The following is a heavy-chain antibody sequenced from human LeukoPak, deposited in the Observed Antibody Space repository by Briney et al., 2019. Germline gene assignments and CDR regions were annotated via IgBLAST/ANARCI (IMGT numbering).Heavy chain of an antibody. Sequence: GGSLRLSCAASGFTFSSHAMSWVRQAPGKGLEWVSAISGSGGSTYYADSVKGRFTISRDNSKNTLYLQMNSLRAEDTAVYYCAKLAWQQLVRSPFDYWGQGTLFTVSS. CDR3: AKLAWQQLVRSPFDY. J-gene: IGHJ4*02. CDR1: GFTFSSHA. CDR2: ISGSGGST. V-gene: IGHV3-23*01. D-gene: IGHD6-13*01.